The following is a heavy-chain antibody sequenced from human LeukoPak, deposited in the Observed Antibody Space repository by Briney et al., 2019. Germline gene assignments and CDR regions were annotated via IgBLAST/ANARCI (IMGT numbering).Heavy chain of an antibody. CDR1: GFTFSSYS. V-gene: IGHV3-21*01. D-gene: IGHD3-3*01. Sequence: GGSLRLSCAASGFTFSSYSMNWVRQAPGKGLEWVSSISSSSSYIYYADSVKGRFTISRDNAKNSLNLQMNSLRAEDTAVYYCARDIRITIFGVVTIAGYYYYGMDVWGQGTTVTVSS. CDR2: ISSSSSYI. J-gene: IGHJ6*02. CDR3: ARDIRITIFGVVTIAGYYYYGMDV.